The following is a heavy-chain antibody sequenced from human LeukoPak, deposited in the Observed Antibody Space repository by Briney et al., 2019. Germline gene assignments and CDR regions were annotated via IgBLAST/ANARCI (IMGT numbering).Heavy chain of an antibody. CDR3: ARETYYYDSSGQTAPDY. Sequence: PGGSLRLSCAASGFTFSDYYMSWIRQAPGKGLEWVSYISSSGSTIYYADSVKGRFTISRDNAKNSLYLQMNSLRAEDTAVYYCARETYYYDSSGQTAPDYWGQGTLVTVSS. V-gene: IGHV3-11*01. J-gene: IGHJ4*02. CDR2: ISSSGSTI. D-gene: IGHD3-22*01. CDR1: GFTFSDYY.